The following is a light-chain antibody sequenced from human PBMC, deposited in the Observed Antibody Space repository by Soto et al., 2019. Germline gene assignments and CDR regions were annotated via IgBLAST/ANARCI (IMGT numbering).Light chain of an antibody. CDR2: GNS. CDR3: QSYDSSLSSSDVV. V-gene: IGLV1-40*01. Sequence: QSVLTQTPSVSGAPGQRVTISCTGSSSNIGAGYDVHWYQQLPGTAPKLLIYGNSNRPSGVPDRFSGSKSGTSASLAITGLQAENEADYYCQSYDSSLSSSDVVFGGGTQLTVL. CDR1: SSNIGAGYD. J-gene: IGLJ2*01.